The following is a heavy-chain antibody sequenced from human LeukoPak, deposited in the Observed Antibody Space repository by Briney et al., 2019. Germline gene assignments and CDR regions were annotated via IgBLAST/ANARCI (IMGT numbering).Heavy chain of an antibody. J-gene: IGHJ4*02. Sequence: GGSLRLSCAASGFTFSINWMTWVRQAPGEGLEWVANIKEDGREKYSVDSVKGRFTISRDNAKNSLYLQMNSLRAEDTALYYCARHSPLWNYWGQGTLVTVSS. CDR3: ARHSPLWNY. CDR1: GFTFSINW. V-gene: IGHV3-7*04. D-gene: IGHD1-1*01. CDR2: IKEDGREK.